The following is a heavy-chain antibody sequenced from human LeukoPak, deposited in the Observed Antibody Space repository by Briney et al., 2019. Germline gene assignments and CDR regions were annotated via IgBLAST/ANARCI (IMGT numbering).Heavy chain of an antibody. D-gene: IGHD3-3*01. Sequence: PGGSLRLSCAASGLTFSDYYMSWIRQAPGKGLEWVSYISSSGSTIYYADSVKGRFTISRDNAKNSLYLQMNSLRAEDTAVYYCARDLNDFWSARGAFDIWGQGTMVTVSS. V-gene: IGHV3-11*04. CDR3: ARDLNDFWSARGAFDI. J-gene: IGHJ3*02. CDR2: ISSSGSTI. CDR1: GLTFSDYY.